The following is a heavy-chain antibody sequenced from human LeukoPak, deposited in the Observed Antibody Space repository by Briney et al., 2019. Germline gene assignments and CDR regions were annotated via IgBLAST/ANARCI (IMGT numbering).Heavy chain of an antibody. CDR3: ATHRPLPPEEQWLVPPPQLDL. CDR2: FYYSGST. J-gene: IGHJ5*02. CDR1: GASVTGYY. D-gene: IGHD6-19*01. V-gene: IGHV4-59*08. Sequence: PSETLSLTCTVSGASVTGYYWSWIRQPPGKELEWIGYFYYSGSTTKNPSLKARFTISLDTSKNHLSLRLTSVTAADTAVYYCATHRPLPPEEQWLVPPPQLDLWGQGTLVTVSS.